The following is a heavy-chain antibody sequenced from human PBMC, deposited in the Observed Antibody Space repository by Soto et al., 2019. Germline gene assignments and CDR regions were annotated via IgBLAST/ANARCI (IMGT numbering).Heavy chain of an antibody. V-gene: IGHV4-31*03. CDR2: IYYSGST. J-gene: IGHJ4*02. Sequence: PSETLSLTCTVSGGSISSGGYYWSWIRQHPGKGLEWIGYIYYSGSTYYNPSLKSRVTISVDTSKNQFSLKLSSVTAADTAVYYCARDSSFYYDSSGYSSSVWGQGTLVTVSS. CDR3: ARDSSFYYDSSGYSSSV. CDR1: GGSISSGGYY. D-gene: IGHD3-22*01.